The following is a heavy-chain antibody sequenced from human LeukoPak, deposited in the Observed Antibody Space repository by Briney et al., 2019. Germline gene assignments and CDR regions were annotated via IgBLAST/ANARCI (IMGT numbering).Heavy chain of an antibody. CDR1: GGSISSYY. CDR3: ARDANGGDRLLWFRELNYYYYYYMDV. J-gene: IGHJ6*03. Sequence: SETLSLTCTVSGGSISSYYWSWIRQPAGKGLEWIGRIYTSGSTNYNPSLKSRVTMSVDTSKNQFSLKLSSVTAADTAVYYCARDANGGDRLLWFRELNYYYYYYMDVWGKGTTVTVSS. D-gene: IGHD3-10*01. CDR2: IYTSGST. V-gene: IGHV4-4*07.